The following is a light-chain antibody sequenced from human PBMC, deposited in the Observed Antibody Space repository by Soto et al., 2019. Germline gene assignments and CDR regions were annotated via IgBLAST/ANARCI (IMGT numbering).Light chain of an antibody. V-gene: IGKV1-39*01. Sequence: DIQLTPSADSLSSSVGDTVTITCRSSQTIRTFLNWYQQKSGKAPKVLIYSASTLQSGVPSRFSGSGSGTDFTLTINSLQPEDFETYYCQQSYNAPRTFGGGTKVDIK. CDR2: SAS. J-gene: IGKJ4*01. CDR1: QTIRTF. CDR3: QQSYNAPRT.